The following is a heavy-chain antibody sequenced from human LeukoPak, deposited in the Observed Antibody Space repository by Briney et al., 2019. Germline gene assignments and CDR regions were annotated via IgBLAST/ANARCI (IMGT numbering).Heavy chain of an antibody. V-gene: IGHV1-18*01. CDR3: ARDPAGLYGSGSKTFEDYYYYMDV. CDR1: GYTFTSYG. J-gene: IGHJ6*03. CDR2: ISAYNGNT. D-gene: IGHD3-10*01. Sequence: ASVKVSCKASGYTFTSYGISWVRQAPGQGLEWMGWISAYNGNTNCAQKLQGRVTVTTDTSTSTAYMELRSLRSDDTAVYYCARDPAGLYGSGSKTFEDYYYYMDVWGKGTTVTVSS.